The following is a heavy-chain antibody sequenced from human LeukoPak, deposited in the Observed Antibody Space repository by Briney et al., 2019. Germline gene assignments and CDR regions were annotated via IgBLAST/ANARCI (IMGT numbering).Heavy chain of an antibody. J-gene: IGHJ5*02. Sequence: GGSLRLSCAASGFSFSNYAMTWVRQAPGKGLEWVSTLGGSGGSRYYADSVKGRFTMSRDNSNNMLYLQMNSLRAEDTAVYYCATRGDLVVPVSWGQGTLVTVSS. V-gene: IGHV3-23*01. CDR3: ATRGDLVVPVS. CDR1: GFSFSNYA. D-gene: IGHD2-2*01. CDR2: LGGSGGSR.